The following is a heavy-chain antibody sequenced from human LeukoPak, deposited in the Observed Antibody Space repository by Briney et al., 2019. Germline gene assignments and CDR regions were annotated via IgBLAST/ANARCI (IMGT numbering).Heavy chain of an antibody. J-gene: IGHJ4*02. CDR1: GFTFSSYE. CDR2: ISSSGSTI. D-gene: IGHD3-10*01. CDR3: ARVHYYGSGSLDY. Sequence: GGSPRPSCAASGFTFSSYEMNWVRQAPGKGLEWVSYISSSGSTIYYADSVKGRFTISRDNAKNSLYLQMNSLRAEDTAVYYCARVHYYGSGSLDYWGQGTLVTVSS. V-gene: IGHV3-48*03.